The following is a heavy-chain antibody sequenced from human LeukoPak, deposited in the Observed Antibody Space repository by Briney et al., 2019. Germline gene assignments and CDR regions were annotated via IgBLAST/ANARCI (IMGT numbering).Heavy chain of an antibody. CDR1: GGSFSGYY. D-gene: IGHD3-3*01. CDR2: INHSGST. V-gene: IGHV4-34*01. CDR3: ARGPTQLNDFWSGLNWFDP. Sequence: SETLSLTCAVYGGSFSGYYWSWIRQPPGKGLEWIGEINHSGSTNYNPSLKSRVTISVDTSKNQFSLKLSSVTAADTAVYYCARGPTQLNDFWSGLNWFDPWGQGTLVTVSS. J-gene: IGHJ5*02.